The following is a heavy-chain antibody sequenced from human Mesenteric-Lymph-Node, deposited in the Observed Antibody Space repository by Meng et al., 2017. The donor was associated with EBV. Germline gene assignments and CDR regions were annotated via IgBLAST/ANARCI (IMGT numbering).Heavy chain of an antibody. J-gene: IGHJ4*02. CDR1: GYTLTSYD. CDR3: SRDSIYNGQDS. V-gene: IGHV1-8*01. D-gene: IGHD5-24*01. CDR2: MNPNSGAT. Sequence: QVSLVQAGAVVKQPVDSVKVSCKASGYTLTSYDINWVRQAPGQGLEWMGWMNPNSGATGSTQKFQGRVTMTRNTSISTAYMELNSLTSEDTAVYYCSRDSIYNGQDSWGQGTLVTVSS.